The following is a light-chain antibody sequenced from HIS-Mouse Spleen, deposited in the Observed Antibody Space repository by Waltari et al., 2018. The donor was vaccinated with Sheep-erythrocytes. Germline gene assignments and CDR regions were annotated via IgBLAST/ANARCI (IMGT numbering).Light chain of an antibody. Sequence: DIQMTQPPSSLSASVGDRVTITCRASQSISSYLNWYQQKPGKAPKLLIYGASSLQSGVPSRFSGSRSGTDFTLTISSLQPEDFATYYCQQSYSTPPLTFGGGTKVEIK. CDR2: GAS. CDR3: QQSYSTPPLT. J-gene: IGKJ4*01. V-gene: IGKV1-39*01. CDR1: QSISSY.